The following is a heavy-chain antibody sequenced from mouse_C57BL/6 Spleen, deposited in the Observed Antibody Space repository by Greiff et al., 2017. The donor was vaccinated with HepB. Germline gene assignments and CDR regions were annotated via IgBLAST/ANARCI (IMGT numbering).Heavy chain of an antibody. CDR1: GYTFTSYW. J-gene: IGHJ4*01. CDR2: IDPSDSET. Sequence: VQLQQPGAELVRPGSSVKLSCKASGYTFTSYWMHWVKQRPIQGLEWIGNIDPSDSETHYNQKFKDKATLTVDKSSSTAYMQLSSLTSEDSAVYYCARSSNPYAVDYWGQGTSVTVSS. CDR3: ARSSNPYAVDY. V-gene: IGHV1-52*01. D-gene: IGHD2-5*01.